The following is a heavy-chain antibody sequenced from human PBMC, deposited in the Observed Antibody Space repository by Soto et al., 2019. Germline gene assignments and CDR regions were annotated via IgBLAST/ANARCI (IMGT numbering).Heavy chain of an antibody. CDR1: GGSISSSSYY. CDR2: IYYSGST. J-gene: IGHJ4*02. D-gene: IGHD6-19*01. Sequence: PSETLSLTCTVSGGSISSSSYYWGWIRQPPGKGLEWIGSIYYSGSTYYNPSLKSRVTISVDTSKNQFSLKLSSVTAADTAVYYCARANSSGWLYFDYWGQGTLVTVSS. CDR3: ARANSSGWLYFDY. V-gene: IGHV4-39*01.